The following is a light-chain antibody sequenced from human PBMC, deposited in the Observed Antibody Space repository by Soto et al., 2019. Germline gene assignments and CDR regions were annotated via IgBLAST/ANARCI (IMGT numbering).Light chain of an antibody. V-gene: IGLV3-1*01. CDR3: QAWDSGVV. CDR1: KLGDKY. J-gene: IGLJ2*01. CDR2: QDT. Sequence: SYELTQPPSLSVSPGQTASITCSGDKLGDKYTCWYQQKPGQSPVLLIYQDTKRPSGIPERFSGSNSGNTATLTISGTQAMDEADYYCQAWDSGVVFGGGTKLTVL.